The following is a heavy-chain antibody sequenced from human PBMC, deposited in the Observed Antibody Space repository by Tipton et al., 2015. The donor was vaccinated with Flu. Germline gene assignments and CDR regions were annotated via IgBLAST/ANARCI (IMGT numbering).Heavy chain of an antibody. Sequence: QLVQSGADVKKPGASVKVSCKAPGYTFTNYGVIWVRQAPGQGLEWMGWLSPYNGNTYYARKLQGRVTMTTDTSTTTAYMELRSLKSDDTAVYYCARALSASGITDFWGQGTLVTVSS. CDR2: LSPYNGNT. J-gene: IGHJ4*02. CDR1: GYTFTNYG. D-gene: IGHD3-10*01. CDR3: ARALSASGITDF. V-gene: IGHV1-18*04.